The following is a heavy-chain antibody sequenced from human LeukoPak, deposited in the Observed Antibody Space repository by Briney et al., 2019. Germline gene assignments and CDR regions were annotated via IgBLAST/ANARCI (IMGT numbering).Heavy chain of an antibody. CDR1: GGSISSYY. D-gene: IGHD5-24*01. J-gene: IGHJ4*02. V-gene: IGHV4-59*01. Sequence: SETLSLTCTVSGGSISSYYWSWIRQPPGKGLEWIGYIYYSGSTNYNPSLKSGVTISVDTSKNQFSLKLSSVTAADTAVCYCARYAWLQFRSFDYWGQGTLVTVSS. CDR2: IYYSGST. CDR3: ARYAWLQFRSFDY.